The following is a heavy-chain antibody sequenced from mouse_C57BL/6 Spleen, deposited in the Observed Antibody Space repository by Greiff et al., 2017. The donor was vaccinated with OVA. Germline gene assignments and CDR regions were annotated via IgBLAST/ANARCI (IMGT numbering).Heavy chain of an antibody. CDR2: IHPNSGST. CDR3: ARDYYGSSYFDV. CDR1: GYTFTSYW. J-gene: IGHJ1*03. Sequence: VQLQQPGAELVKPGASVKLSCKASGYTFTSYWMHWVKQRPGQGLEWIGMIHPNSGSTNYNEKFKSKATLTVDKSSSTAYIQLSSLTSEDSAVYYCARDYYGSSYFDVWGTGTTVTVSS. D-gene: IGHD1-1*01. V-gene: IGHV1-64*01.